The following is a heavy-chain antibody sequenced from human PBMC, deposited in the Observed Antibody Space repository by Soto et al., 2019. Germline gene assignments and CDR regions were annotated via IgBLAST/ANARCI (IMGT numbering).Heavy chain of an antibody. D-gene: IGHD3-22*01. CDR3: ARDGYYYDSSGYQRVYYFDY. Sequence: SETLSLTCTVSGGSISSYYWSWIRQPPGKGLEWIGYIYYSGSTNYSPSLNSRVTISVDTSKNQFSLKLSSVTAADTAVYYCARDGYYYDSSGYQRVYYFDYWGQGTLVTVSS. J-gene: IGHJ4*02. CDR2: IYYSGST. CDR1: GGSISSYY. V-gene: IGHV4-59*01.